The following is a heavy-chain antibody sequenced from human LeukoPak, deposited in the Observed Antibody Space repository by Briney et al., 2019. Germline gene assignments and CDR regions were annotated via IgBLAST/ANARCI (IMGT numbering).Heavy chain of an antibody. Sequence: GASVKVSCKASGYTFTGYYMHWVRQAPGQGLEWMGWINPNSGGTNYAQKFQGRVTMTRDTSISTAYMELSRLRSDDTAVYYCARVTAYCSSTSCYTEDYYYYYMDVWGKGTTVTVSS. CDR1: GYTFTGYY. J-gene: IGHJ6*03. V-gene: IGHV1-2*02. CDR3: ARVTAYCSSTSCYTEDYYYYYMDV. CDR2: INPNSGGT. D-gene: IGHD2-2*02.